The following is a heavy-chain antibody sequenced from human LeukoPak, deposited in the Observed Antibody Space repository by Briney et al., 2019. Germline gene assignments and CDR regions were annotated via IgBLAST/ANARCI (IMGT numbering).Heavy chain of an antibody. CDR1: GFTFSSYG. J-gene: IGHJ4*02. Sequence: GGSLGLSCAASGFTFSSYGMPWVRQAPGKGLEWVAVIWYDGSNKYYADSVKGRFTISRDNSKNTLYLQMNSLRAEDTAVYYCARDPGEPYFDYWGQGTLVTVSS. D-gene: IGHD1-14*01. V-gene: IGHV3-33*01. CDR2: IWYDGSNK. CDR3: ARDPGEPYFDY.